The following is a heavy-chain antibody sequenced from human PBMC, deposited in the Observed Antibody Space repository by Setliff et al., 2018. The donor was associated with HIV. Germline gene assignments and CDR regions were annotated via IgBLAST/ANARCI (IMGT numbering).Heavy chain of an antibody. J-gene: IGHJ4*02. CDR3: ARDLRNSNTLFGVLNFVFDL. CDR1: GYTLSSHY. Sequence: ASVKVSCKASGYTLSSHYIHWVRQAPGHRPEWVGWINPQTGGTNFAQKFQGRITMTSDTSVNTVFIELSRLKSDDTALYYCARDLRNSNTLFGVLNFVFDLWGQGILVTVSS. D-gene: IGHD3-3*01. V-gene: IGHV1-2*02. CDR2: INPQTGGT.